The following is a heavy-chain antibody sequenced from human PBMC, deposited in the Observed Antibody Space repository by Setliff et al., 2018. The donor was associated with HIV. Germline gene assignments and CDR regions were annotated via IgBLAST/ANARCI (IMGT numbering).Heavy chain of an antibody. CDR2: LNDRGHI. CDR1: GDTFGDFY. Sequence: SETLTLTCAMYGDTFGDFYWNWFRQAPGKGLEWIVELNDRGHINYNPSLKSRVTISQDTSKRQFFLRMTSVTAADTAVYYCGIFFVTSVTTQDHWGQGTLVTVSS. V-gene: IGHV4-34*08. CDR3: GIFFVTSVTTQDH. J-gene: IGHJ4*02. D-gene: IGHD4-17*01.